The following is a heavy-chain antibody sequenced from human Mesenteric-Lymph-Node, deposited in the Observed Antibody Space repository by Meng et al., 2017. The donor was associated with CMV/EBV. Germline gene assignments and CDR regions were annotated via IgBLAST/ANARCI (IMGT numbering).Heavy chain of an antibody. Sequence: GESLKISCAASGLTFSSYWMSWVRQAPGKGLEWVANIKRDGSDKYYVDSVKGRFTISRDNVKNSLYLQMNSLRVEDTAVYYCVKAWRMGGPLSAFDIWGQGTMVTVSS. D-gene: IGHD1-26*01. CDR2: IKRDGSDK. V-gene: IGHV3-7*01. J-gene: IGHJ3*02. CDR3: VKAWRMGGPLSAFDI. CDR1: GLTFSSYW.